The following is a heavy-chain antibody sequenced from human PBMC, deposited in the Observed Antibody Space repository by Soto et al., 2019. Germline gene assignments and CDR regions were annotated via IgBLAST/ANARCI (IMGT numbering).Heavy chain of an antibody. CDR2: IYYSGST. CDR3: ARDPAPYSGYDYYYYGMDV. CDR1: GGSISSGGYY. V-gene: IGHV4-31*03. Sequence: SETLSLTCTVSGGSISSGGYYWGWIRQHPGKGLEWIGYIYYSGSTYYNPSLKSRVTISVDTSKNQFSLKLSSVTAADTAVYYCARDPAPYSGYDYYYYGMDVWGQGTTVTVSS. D-gene: IGHD5-12*01. J-gene: IGHJ6*02.